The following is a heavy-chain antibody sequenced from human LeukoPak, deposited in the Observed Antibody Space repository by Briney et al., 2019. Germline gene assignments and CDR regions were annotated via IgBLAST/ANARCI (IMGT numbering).Heavy chain of an antibody. D-gene: IGHD3-22*01. CDR2: IIPIFGTA. J-gene: IGHJ4*02. Sequence: TVKVSCKASGGTFSSYAISWVRQAPGQGLEWMGGIIPIFGTANYAQKFRGRVTITTDESTSTAYMELSSLRSEDTAVYYCARGILNAYYYDSSGPYFDYWGQGTLVTVSS. V-gene: IGHV1-69*05. CDR1: GGTFSSYA. CDR3: ARGILNAYYYDSSGPYFDY.